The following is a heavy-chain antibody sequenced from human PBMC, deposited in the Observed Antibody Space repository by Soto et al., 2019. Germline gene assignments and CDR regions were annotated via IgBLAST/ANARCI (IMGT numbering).Heavy chain of an antibody. V-gene: IGHV3-15*01. D-gene: IGHD3-16*02. CDR3: TTDRLIESAITFGGVIVPGY. Sequence: GGSLRLSCAAAGLPFSNAWWSWVRQTTGKGLEWVGRIKSKTDGGTTDYAAPVKGRFTISRDDSKNTLYLQMNSLKTEDTAVYYCTTDRLIESAITFGGVIVPGYWGQGTLVTVSS. CDR2: IKSKTDGGTT. J-gene: IGHJ4*02. CDR1: GLPFSNAW.